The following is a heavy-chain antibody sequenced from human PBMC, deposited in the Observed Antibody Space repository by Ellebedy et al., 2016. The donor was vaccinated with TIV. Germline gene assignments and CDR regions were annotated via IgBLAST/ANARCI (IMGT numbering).Heavy chain of an antibody. V-gene: IGHV3-30*02. CDR1: GFMFSKCG. D-gene: IGHD5-18*01. Sequence: PGGSLTLSCAASGFMFSKCGMHWVRQAPGKGLEWVAAILFEGSQEYYADSVKGRFTISRDNSRNTLFLQMNGLRAEDTAVYYCVAGDEGPGFTYAVDHWGQGTLVTVS. CDR2: ILFEGSQE. CDR3: VAGDEGPGFTYAVDH. J-gene: IGHJ4*02.